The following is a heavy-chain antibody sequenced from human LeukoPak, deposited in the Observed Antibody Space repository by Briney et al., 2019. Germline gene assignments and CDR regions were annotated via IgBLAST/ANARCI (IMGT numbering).Heavy chain of an antibody. D-gene: IGHD2-21*01. J-gene: IGHJ2*01. CDR3: ARSSDAYCGGDCYPYYWYFDL. Sequence: PSETLSLTCTVSGGSISSYYWSWIRQPPGKGLEWIGYIYYSGSTNYNPSLKSRVTISVDTSKNQFSLKLSSVTAADTAVYYCARSSDAYCGGDCYPYYWYFDLWGRGTLVTVSS. CDR2: IYYSGST. V-gene: IGHV4-59*01. CDR1: GGSISSYY.